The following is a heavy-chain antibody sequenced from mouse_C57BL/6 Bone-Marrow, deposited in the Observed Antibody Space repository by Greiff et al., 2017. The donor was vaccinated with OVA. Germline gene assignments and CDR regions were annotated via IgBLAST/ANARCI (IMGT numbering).Heavy chain of an antibody. D-gene: IGHD1-1*01. J-gene: IGHJ2*01. CDR2: IDPETGGT. V-gene: IGHV1-15*01. Sequence: QVQLKESGAELVRPGASVTLSCKASGYTFTDYEMHWVKQTPVHGLEWIGAIDPETGGTAYNQKFKGKAILTADKSSSTAYMELRSLTSEDSAVYYCTRRATTPHFDYWGQGTTLTVSS. CDR3: TRRATTPHFDY. CDR1: GYTFTDYE.